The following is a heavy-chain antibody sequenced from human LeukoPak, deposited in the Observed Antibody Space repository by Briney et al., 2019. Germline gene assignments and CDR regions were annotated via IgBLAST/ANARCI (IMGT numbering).Heavy chain of an antibody. CDR1: GLTFHDYA. V-gene: IGHV3-23*01. CDR2: IVGDSSKT. CDR3: AKQPFNYYYLDV. D-gene: IGHD3-3*02. Sequence: GGSLRLSCAVSGLTFHDYAMTWVRQAPGKGLEWVSTIVGDSSKTYYADSVKGRFTISRDNSNYMLFLHMNNLRAEDTAIYYCAKQPFNYYYLDVWGKGTTVTVSS. J-gene: IGHJ6*03.